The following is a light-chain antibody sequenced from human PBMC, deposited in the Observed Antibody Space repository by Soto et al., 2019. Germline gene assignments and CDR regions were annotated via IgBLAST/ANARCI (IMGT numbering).Light chain of an antibody. CDR2: SDD. V-gene: IGLV1-44*01. J-gene: IGLJ1*01. CDR1: SSNIGSNA. CDR3: AAWNDNLNGPSYV. Sequence: QSVLTQPPSASGTPGQKVTISCSGSSSNIGSNAVNWYQQVPGTAPKLLIYSDDQRPSGVPDRFSGSTSGTSASLAISGLQSEDEADYICAAWNDNLNGPSYVFGTGTKVTVL.